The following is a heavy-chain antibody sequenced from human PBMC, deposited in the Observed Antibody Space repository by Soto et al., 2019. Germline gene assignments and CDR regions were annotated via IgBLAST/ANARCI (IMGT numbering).Heavy chain of an antibody. CDR2: IIPIVGTA. CDR1: GGTFSSYA. D-gene: IGHD3-10*01. V-gene: IGHV1-69*12. J-gene: IGHJ4*02. Sequence: QVQLVQSGAEVKKPGSSVKVSCKASGGTFSSYAISWVRQAPGQGLDWMGGIIPIVGTANYAQKFQGRVTITEDEPTSTAYMELSSLRSEDTAVYYCATGGVYYYKGSPPGFDYWGQGTLVTVSS. CDR3: ATGGVYYYKGSPPGFDY.